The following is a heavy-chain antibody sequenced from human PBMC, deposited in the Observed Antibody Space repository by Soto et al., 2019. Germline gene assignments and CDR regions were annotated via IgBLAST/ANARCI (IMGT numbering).Heavy chain of an antibody. J-gene: IGHJ4*02. CDR2: IFYSGST. D-gene: IGHD3-10*01. Sequence: SETLSLTCTVSGDSISSGSYYWTWVRQRPGTGLEWMGYIFYSGSTSYNPSLRSRLSMSVDTSKNEFSLKLSSVTAADTAVYYCAREPLIRGVRYYFDYWGRGTLVTVSS. CDR3: AREPLIRGVRYYFDY. CDR1: GDSISSGSYY. V-gene: IGHV4-31*03.